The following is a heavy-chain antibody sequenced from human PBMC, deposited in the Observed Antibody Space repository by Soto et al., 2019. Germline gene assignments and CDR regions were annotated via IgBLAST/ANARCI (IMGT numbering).Heavy chain of an antibody. J-gene: IGHJ6*02. Sequence: LRLSCAASGFTFGSYSMNWVRQAPGKGLERVSSISSSSSYIYYADSVKGRFTISRDTAKNSMYLQMNSLRAEDTAVYYCARALERPGYYYGMDVWGQGTTVTVSS. V-gene: IGHV3-21*01. CDR2: ISSSSSYI. CDR3: ARALERPGYYYGMDV. CDR1: GFTFGSYS. D-gene: IGHD1-1*01.